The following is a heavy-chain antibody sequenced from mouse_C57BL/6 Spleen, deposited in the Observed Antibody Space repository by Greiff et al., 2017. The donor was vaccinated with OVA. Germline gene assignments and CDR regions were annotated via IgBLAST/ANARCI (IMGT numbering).Heavy chain of an antibody. Sequence: VQLQQSGAELVKPGASVKMSCKASGYTFTSYWITWVKQRPGQGLEWIGDIYPGSGSTTYNEKFKSKATLTVDTSSSTAYMQLSSLTSEDSAVYDCATDSSGYSWFAYWGQGTLVTVSA. V-gene: IGHV1-55*01. J-gene: IGHJ3*01. D-gene: IGHD3-2*02. CDR1: GYTFTSYW. CDR2: IYPGSGST. CDR3: ATDSSGYSWFAY.